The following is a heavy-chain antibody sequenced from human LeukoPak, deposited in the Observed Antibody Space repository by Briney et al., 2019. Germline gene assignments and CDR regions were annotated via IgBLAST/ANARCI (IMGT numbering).Heavy chain of an antibody. V-gene: IGHV1-69*13. CDR1: GGTFSSYA. CDR2: IIPIFGTA. CDR3: ARAVGDTVATEGYFDY. Sequence: ASVKVSCKASGGTFSSYAISWVRQAPGQGLEWMGGIIPIFGTANYAQKFQGRVTITADESTSTAYMELSSLRSEDTAVYYCARAVGDTVATEGYFDYWGQGTLVTVSS. J-gene: IGHJ4*02. D-gene: IGHD5-12*01.